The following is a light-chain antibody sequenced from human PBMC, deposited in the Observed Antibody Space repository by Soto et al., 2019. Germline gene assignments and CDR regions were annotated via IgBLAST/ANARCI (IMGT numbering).Light chain of an antibody. CDR3: QVWESTTDLVV. V-gene: IGLV3-21*01. CDR1: KIGAKS. J-gene: IGLJ2*01. Sequence: SYVVTQPPSVSVAPGKTARITCGGNKIGAKSVHWFQQRPGQAPVLVISYDSDRSSGIPERFSASNSGNTATLAISRVEVGDEADYYCQVWESTTDLVVFGGGTQLTVL. CDR2: YDS.